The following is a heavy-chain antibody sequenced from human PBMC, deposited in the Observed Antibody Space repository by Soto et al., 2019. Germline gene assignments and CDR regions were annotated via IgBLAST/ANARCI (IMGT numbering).Heavy chain of an antibody. J-gene: IGHJ6*02. CDR2: IDPSGSYT. V-gene: IGHV5-10-1*01. CDR1: GYSFTSYW. Sequence: PGESLKISCKGSGYSFTSYWISWVRQMPEKGLEWMGRIDPSGSYTNYSPSFQGHVTISADKSISTAYLQWSSLKASDTAMYYCASQSRDGYNFRYYYYGVEVWGQGTTVTVPS. D-gene: IGHD5-12*01. CDR3: ASQSRDGYNFRYYYYGVEV.